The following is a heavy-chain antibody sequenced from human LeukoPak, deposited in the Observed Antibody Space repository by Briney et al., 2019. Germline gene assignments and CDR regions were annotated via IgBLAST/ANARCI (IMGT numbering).Heavy chain of an antibody. V-gene: IGHV4-39*07. CDR1: GDSISGSKHF. CDR2: FYSGGST. CDR3: ARVGSGLNLYYFDY. Sequence: SETLSLTCTVFGDSISGSKHFWGWIRQPPGKGLEWIGNFYSGGSTYYNPSLKRRVAISEDTSGKQFSLRLGSVTAADTAVYFCARVGSGLNLYYFDYWGQGILVTVSS. D-gene: IGHD3-3*01. J-gene: IGHJ4*02.